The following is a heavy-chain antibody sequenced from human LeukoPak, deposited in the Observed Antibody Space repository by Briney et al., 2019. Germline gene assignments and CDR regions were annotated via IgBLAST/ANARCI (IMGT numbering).Heavy chain of an antibody. CDR3: ARSYYDSSGYQRYAFDI. CDR1: GYTFTSYY. CDR2: INPSGGST. Sequence: ASVKVSCKASGYTFTSYYMHWVRRAPGQGLEWMGIINPSGGSTSYAQKFQGRVTMTTDTSTSTAYMELRSLRSDDTAVYYCARSYYDSSGYQRYAFDIWGQGTMVTVSS. V-gene: IGHV1-46*01. J-gene: IGHJ3*02. D-gene: IGHD3-22*01.